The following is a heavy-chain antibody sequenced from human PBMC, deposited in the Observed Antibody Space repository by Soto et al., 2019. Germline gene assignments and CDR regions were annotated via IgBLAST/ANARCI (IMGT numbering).Heavy chain of an antibody. Sequence: GGSLRLSCAASGFTFDDYAMHWVRQAPGKGLEWVSGISWNSGSIGYADSVKGRFTISRDNAKNSLYLQMNSLRAEDTALYYCANLAYDSPFDIWGQGTMVTVSS. CDR1: GFTFDDYA. CDR2: ISWNSGSI. V-gene: IGHV3-9*01. D-gene: IGHD5-12*01. CDR3: ANLAYDSPFDI. J-gene: IGHJ3*02.